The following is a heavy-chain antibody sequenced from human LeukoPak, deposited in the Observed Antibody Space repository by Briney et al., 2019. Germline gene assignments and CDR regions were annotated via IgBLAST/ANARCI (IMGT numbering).Heavy chain of an antibody. J-gene: IGHJ4*02. Sequence: SETLSLTCAVYGGSFSGYYWSWIRQPPGKGLEWIGEINRSGSTNYNPSLKSRVTISVDTSKNQFSLKLSSVTAADTAVYYCARGRSGYCSSTSCPAAYYYGSGRPVYFDYWGQGTLVTVSS. V-gene: IGHV4-34*01. D-gene: IGHD2-2*03. CDR2: INRSGST. CDR1: GGSFSGYY. CDR3: ARGRSGYCSSTSCPAAYYYGSGRPVYFDY.